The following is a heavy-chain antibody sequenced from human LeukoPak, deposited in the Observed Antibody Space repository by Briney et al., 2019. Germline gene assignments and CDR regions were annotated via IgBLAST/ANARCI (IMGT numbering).Heavy chain of an antibody. J-gene: IGHJ4*02. Sequence: ASVKVSCKASGYTFTSYGISWVRQAPGQGLEWMGWISAYNGNTNYAQKLQGRVTMTTDTSTSTAYVELRGLRSDDTAVYYCARDPFWDTAPEGSGPLVSSWGQGTLVTVSS. CDR2: ISAYNGNT. V-gene: IGHV1-18*01. CDR1: GYTFTSYG. CDR3: ARDPFWDTAPEGSGPLVSS. D-gene: IGHD5-18*01.